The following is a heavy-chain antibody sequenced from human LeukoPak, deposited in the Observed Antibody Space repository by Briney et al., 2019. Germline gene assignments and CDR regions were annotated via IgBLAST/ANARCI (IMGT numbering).Heavy chain of an antibody. D-gene: IGHD2-15*01. CDR1: GLSLAFYS. J-gene: IGHJ4*02. V-gene: IGHV3-48*01. CDR3: ARAAVQADTPFYFDI. CDR2: ISSSGNNA. Sequence: GPSLRLSRSPSGLSLAFYSMGSVRHPPGRGLQWVSFISSSGNNALYAHSVKGRFTISRTHPENSLYLQMARLLAEDPVVIFSARAAVQADTPFYFDIWGQGDLVTVSS.